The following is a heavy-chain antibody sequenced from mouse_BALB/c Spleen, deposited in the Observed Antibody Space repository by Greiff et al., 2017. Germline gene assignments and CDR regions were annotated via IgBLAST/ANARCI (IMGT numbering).Heavy chain of an antibody. CDR1: GISITTGNYR. J-gene: IGHJ4*01. D-gene: IGHD4-1*01. CDR3: AREGWDGAMDY. CDR2: IYYSGTI. Sequence: EVMLVESGPGLVKPSQTVSLTCTVTGISITTGNYRWSWIRQFPGNKLEWIGYIYYSGTITYNPSLTSRTTITRDTSKNQFFLEMNSLTAEDTATYYCAREGWDGAMDYWGQGTSVTVSS. V-gene: IGHV3-5*02.